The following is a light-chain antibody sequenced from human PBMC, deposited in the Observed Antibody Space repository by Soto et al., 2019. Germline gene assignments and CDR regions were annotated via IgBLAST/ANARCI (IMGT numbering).Light chain of an antibody. V-gene: IGLV2-14*01. CDR1: SSDVGGYNY. CDR2: EVS. J-gene: IGLJ2*01. Sequence: QSALTQPASVSGSPGQSITISCTGTSSDVGGYNYVSWYQQHPGKAPKLMIYEVSNRPSGVSNRFSGSKSGNTASLTISGREAEDEDDDYCSSYTSSSTLDVVFGGGTKLTVL. CDR3: SSYTSSSTLDVV.